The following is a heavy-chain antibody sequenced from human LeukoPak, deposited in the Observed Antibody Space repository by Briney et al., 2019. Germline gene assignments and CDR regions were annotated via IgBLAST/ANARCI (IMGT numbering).Heavy chain of an antibody. D-gene: IGHD2-21*02. J-gene: IGHJ5*02. V-gene: IGHV3-23*01. CDR2: ISDSGDKI. Sequence: GGSVRLSCAASGLTFSHYAMNWLRQAPGKGLEWVSAISDSGDKIYYADPVTGRLTIARDNPKSTVYVNLKPLSAEDAAVFFCTKDRNDHCGGDCSPPNWFDPWGQGTLVIVSS. CDR1: GLTFSHYA. CDR3: TKDRNDHCGGDCSPPNWFDP.